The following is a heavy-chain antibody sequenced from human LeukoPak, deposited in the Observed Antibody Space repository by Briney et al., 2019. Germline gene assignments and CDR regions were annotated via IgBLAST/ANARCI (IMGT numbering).Heavy chain of an antibody. CDR1: GASISSSSHY. J-gene: IGHJ4*02. Sequence: PSETLSLTCSVSGASISSSSHYWGWIRQPPGKGLEWIGSIHYTGSTYYNPSLKSRVTISVDTSKNHFSLKLTSVTAADTAVYYCARGGQEGYNYPYFDYWDQGTLVTVSS. CDR2: IHYTGST. D-gene: IGHD5-24*01. V-gene: IGHV4-39*02. CDR3: ARGGQEGYNYPYFDY.